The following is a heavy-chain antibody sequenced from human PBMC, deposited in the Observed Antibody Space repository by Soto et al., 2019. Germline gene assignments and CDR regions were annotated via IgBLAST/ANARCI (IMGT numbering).Heavy chain of an antibody. CDR1: GYTFTSYG. CDR2: ISAYNGNT. V-gene: IGHV1-18*04. D-gene: IGHD4-17*01. J-gene: IGHJ3*02. Sequence: SVKVSCKASGYTFTSYGISCVRQAPGQGLEWMGWISAYNGNTNYAQKLQGRVTMTTDTSTSTAYMELRSLRSDDTAVYYCAKGVGDYGDYGDAFDIWGQGKMVTVSS. CDR3: AKGVGDYGDYGDAFDI.